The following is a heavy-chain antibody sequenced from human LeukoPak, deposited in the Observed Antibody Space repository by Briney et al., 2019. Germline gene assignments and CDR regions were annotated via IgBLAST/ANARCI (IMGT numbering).Heavy chain of an antibody. Sequence: GGSLRLSCAASGFTFSSYSMNWVRQAPGKGLEWVSSISSSSSYIYYADSVKGRFTISRDNAKNSLYLQMNSLRAEDTAVYYCARGGKWSSRDRFDPWGQGTLVTVSS. J-gene: IGHJ5*02. D-gene: IGHD2-8*01. V-gene: IGHV3-21*01. CDR3: ARGGKWSSRDRFDP. CDR2: ISSSSSYI. CDR1: GFTFSSYS.